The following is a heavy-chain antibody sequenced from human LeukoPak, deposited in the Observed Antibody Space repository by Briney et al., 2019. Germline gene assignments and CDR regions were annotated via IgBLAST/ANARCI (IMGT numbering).Heavy chain of an antibody. V-gene: IGHV1-18*01. CDR3: ARAFGIAAAGRENWFDP. J-gene: IGHJ5*02. D-gene: IGHD6-13*01. Sequence: ASVKVSCKASGGTFSSYAISWVRQAPGQGLEWMGWISAYNGNTNYAQKLQGRVTMTTDTSTSTAYMELRSLRSDDTAVYYCARAFGIAAAGRENWFDPWGQGTLVTVSS. CDR2: ISAYNGNT. CDR1: GGTFSSYA.